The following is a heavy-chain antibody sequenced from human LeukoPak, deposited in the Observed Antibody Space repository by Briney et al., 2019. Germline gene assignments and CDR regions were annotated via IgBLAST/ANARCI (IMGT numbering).Heavy chain of an antibody. CDR3: AGGLQDLLLSLDY. J-gene: IGHJ4*02. CDR1: GFTFSSYA. CDR2: ISYDGSNK. D-gene: IGHD3-9*01. Sequence: PGRSLRLSCAASGFTFSSYAMHWVRQAPGKGLEWVAVISYDGSNKYYADSVKGRFTISRDNSKNTLYLQMNSLRAEDTAVYYWAGGLQDLLLSLDYWGQGTLVTVSS. V-gene: IGHV3-30-3*01.